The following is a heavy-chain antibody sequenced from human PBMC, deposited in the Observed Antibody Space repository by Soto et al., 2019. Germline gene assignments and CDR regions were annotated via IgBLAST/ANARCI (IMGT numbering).Heavy chain of an antibody. J-gene: IGHJ6*02. D-gene: IGHD4-4*01. CDR2: INPDGSST. CDR3: RQRGSNSPNGMDV. Sequence: EVQLAESGGGLVQPGGDLRLSCAASGCTFSPYWMHWVRQAAGKGLVWVSRINPDGSSTNYADSVKGRLTISRDNAKNTLYLQMNSLRAEDKAVYYSRQRGSNSPNGMDVYGQETTVTVSS. CDR1: GCTFSPYW. V-gene: IGHV3-74*01.